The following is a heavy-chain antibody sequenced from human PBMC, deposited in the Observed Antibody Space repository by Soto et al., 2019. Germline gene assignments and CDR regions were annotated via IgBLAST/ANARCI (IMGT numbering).Heavy chain of an antibody. CDR3: ASPLAAAATDY. D-gene: IGHD6-13*01. CDR1: GYSFTSYW. V-gene: IGHV5-51*01. J-gene: IGHJ4*02. CDR2: LYTGDSAT. Sequence: GESLKISCKGSGYSFTSYWIGWVRQMPGKGLEWMGILYTGDSATRNSPSLQGQVTTSADKSISAAYLQWSSLKAPATAMYYCASPLAAAATDYWGQGTLVTVSS.